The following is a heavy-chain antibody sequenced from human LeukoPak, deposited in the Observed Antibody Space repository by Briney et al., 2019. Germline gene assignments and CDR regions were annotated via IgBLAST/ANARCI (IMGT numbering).Heavy chain of an antibody. J-gene: IGHJ4*02. CDR2: IYYSGST. CDR3: ARGSGIAAAGFDY. CDR1: GGSISSSSYY. D-gene: IGHD6-13*01. Sequence: PSETLSLTCTVSGGSISSSSYYWGWIRQPPGKGLEWIGSIYYSGSTYYNPSLKSRVTISVDTSKNQFSLKLSSVTAADTAVYYCARGSGIAAAGFDYWGQGTLVTVSS. V-gene: IGHV4-39*07.